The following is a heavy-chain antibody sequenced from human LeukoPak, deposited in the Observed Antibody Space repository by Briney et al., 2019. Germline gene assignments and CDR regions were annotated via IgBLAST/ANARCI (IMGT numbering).Heavy chain of an antibody. Sequence: PSETLSLTCTVSGGSISSFCWGWIRQPPGKGLEWIGHMHSSGNTNYNPSLKSRITMSVDTSKNQFSLKLSSVTAADTAIYWCAGVLRVEMVVNYWGQGTLATVSS. CDR2: MHSSGNT. CDR1: GGSISSFC. D-gene: IGHD3-22*01. J-gene: IGHJ4*02. V-gene: IGHV4-59*01. CDR3: AGVLRVEMVVNY.